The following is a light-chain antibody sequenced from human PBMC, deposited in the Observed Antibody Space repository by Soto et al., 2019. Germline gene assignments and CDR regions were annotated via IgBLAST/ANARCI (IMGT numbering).Light chain of an antibody. V-gene: IGKV1-27*01. CDR3: QKYNSAPWT. Sequence: DIQMTQSPSSLSASVGDRVTITCGASQGISNNLAWYQQKPEKVPKLLIYAASTLQSGVPSRFSGSGSGTDFTLTISSLQPEDVATYYCQKYNSAPWTFGQGTKVEIK. CDR2: AAS. J-gene: IGKJ1*01. CDR1: QGISNN.